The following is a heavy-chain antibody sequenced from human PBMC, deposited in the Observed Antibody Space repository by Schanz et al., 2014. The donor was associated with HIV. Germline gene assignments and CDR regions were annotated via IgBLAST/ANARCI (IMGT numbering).Heavy chain of an antibody. Sequence: QVQLQQWGAGLLKPSETLSLTCAVYGGSFGGYFWSWVRQSPGRGLEWIGEINLTGGTNHNPSLKNRVSFSVDTSKNQFSLKLRSVTAADTAVYYCARVNKDIGGYYFDYWGQGTLVTVSS. CDR1: GGSFGGYF. J-gene: IGHJ4*02. CDR3: ARVNKDIGGYYFDY. D-gene: IGHD2-15*01. V-gene: IGHV4-34*01. CDR2: INLTGGT.